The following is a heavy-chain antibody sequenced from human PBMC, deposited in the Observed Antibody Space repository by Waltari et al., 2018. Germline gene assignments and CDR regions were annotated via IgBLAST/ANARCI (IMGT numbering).Heavy chain of an antibody. D-gene: IGHD3-10*01. CDR2: INHKSATK. Sequence: EVEEVESGGHLGQPGGSLRLSCAASGFDISSHEMHWVRQAPGKGLGWVSYINHKSATKNYADSVRGRFTISRDNAKNTLFLHMNSLRVEDTAIYYCGRSYYETFDYWGQGTLVTVSS. CDR1: GFDISSHE. J-gene: IGHJ4*02. CDR3: GRSYYETFDY. V-gene: IGHV3-48*03.